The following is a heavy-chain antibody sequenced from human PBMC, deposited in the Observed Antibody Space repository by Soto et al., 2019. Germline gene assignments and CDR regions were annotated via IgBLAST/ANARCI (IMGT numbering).Heavy chain of an antibody. CDR1: GFTFRTYT. V-gene: IGHV3-23*03. D-gene: IGHD3-9*01. CDR3: AKDRQPDGIWTFDL. J-gene: IGHJ4*02. Sequence: EAPLLESGGRLVQPGGSLRLSCAASGFTFRTYTMNWVRQAPVKGLEWVADIFPGGSTYYANSVKGRFTISRDHSQSSVFLQMSSLRDEDTAVYYCAKDRQPDGIWTFDLWGQGTLVTVSS. CDR2: IFPGGST.